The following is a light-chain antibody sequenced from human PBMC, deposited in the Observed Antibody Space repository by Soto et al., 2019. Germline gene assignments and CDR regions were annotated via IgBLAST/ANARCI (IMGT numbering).Light chain of an antibody. J-gene: IGKJ4*01. CDR1: QSISSY. CDR3: QKSYSGPLT. CDR2: AVS. V-gene: IGKV1-39*01. Sequence: DIQMTQSPSSLSASGGHRFTITCQASQSISSYLNGYQQKPGKAPKVVIYAVSSLQSGVPSRFSGIGSGTDFTLRISSLQPEDFAIYYCQKSYSGPLTFGGGNKLAIK.